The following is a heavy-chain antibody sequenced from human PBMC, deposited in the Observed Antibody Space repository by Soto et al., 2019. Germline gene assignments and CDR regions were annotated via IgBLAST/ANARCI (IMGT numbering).Heavy chain of an antibody. V-gene: IGHV3-7*01. J-gene: IGHJ6*03. CDR3: ARDRKREVRGVIITGGYYYMDV. CDR1: GFTFSDYY. D-gene: IGHD3-10*01. CDR2: IKQDGSEK. Sequence: GGSLRLSCAASGFTFSDYYMSWIRQAPGKGLEWVANIKQDGSEKYYVDSVKGRFTISRDNAKNSLYLQMNSLRAEDTAVYYCARDRKREVRGVIITGGYYYMDVWGKGTTVTVSS.